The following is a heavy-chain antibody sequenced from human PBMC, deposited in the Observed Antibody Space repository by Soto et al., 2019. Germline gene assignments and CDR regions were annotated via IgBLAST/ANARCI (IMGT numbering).Heavy chain of an antibody. Sequence: SETLSLTCGVSGGTVAISHWWSWVRQSPSSGLEWIVHVYHTGDTDFNPASQRRDTFSVDKSDNQFSLRLTSLTAADTAVYFCAREIVTAGGNNYFDPWGPGTLVTVSS. CDR3: AREIVTAGGNNYFDP. V-gene: IGHV4-4*02. J-gene: IGHJ5*02. D-gene: IGHD1-26*01. CDR1: GGTVAISHW. CDR2: VYHTGDT.